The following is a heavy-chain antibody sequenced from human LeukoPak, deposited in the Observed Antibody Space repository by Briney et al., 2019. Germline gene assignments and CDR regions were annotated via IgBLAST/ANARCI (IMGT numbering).Heavy chain of an antibody. CDR2: INGIGGGI. Sequence: PGGSLRLSCAASGFTFISYSMNWVRQAPGKGLEWISYINGIGGGINYAESVKGRFTISRDNVKNSLCLQMNSLSDEDTAIYYCARAELTGKRKGRFDYWGQGTLVTVSS. V-gene: IGHV3-48*02. CDR3: ARAELTGKRKGRFDY. CDR1: GFTFISYS. J-gene: IGHJ4*02. D-gene: IGHD7-27*01.